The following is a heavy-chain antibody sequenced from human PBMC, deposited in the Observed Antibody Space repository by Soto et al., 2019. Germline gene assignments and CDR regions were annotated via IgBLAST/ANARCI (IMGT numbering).Heavy chain of an antibody. CDR3: ARATYYYDSSGYYSEYFQP. CDR1: GFTFSSYG. D-gene: IGHD3-22*01. J-gene: IGHJ1*01. V-gene: IGHV3-33*01. CDR2: IWYYGSNK. Sequence: QVQLVEAGGGVVQPGRSLRLSCAASGFTFSSYGMHLVRQAPGKGLEWGAVIWYYGSNKYDADSVKDRFTISRDNSKNTLYLQMNSLGAEDTPVYYCARATYYYDSSGYYSEYFQPWGQGTLVTVSS.